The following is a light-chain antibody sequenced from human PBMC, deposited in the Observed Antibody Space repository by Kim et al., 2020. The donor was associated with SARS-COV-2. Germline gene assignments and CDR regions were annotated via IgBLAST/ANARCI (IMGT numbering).Light chain of an antibody. CDR3: QQRSSWPRMYT. J-gene: IGKJ2*01. CDR2: DAS. Sequence: PGDRATLSCRASQSVTSHLAWFQQKPGQPPRLLIYDASDRATGIPPRFTASGSGTDFTLTISSLEPEDFAVYYCQQRSSWPRMYTFGQGTKLEIK. CDR1: QSVTSH. V-gene: IGKV3-11*01.